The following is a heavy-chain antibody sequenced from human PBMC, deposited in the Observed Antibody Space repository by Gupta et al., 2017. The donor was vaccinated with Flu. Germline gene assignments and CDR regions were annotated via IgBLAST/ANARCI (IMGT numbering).Heavy chain of an antibody. D-gene: IGHD1-26*01. J-gene: IGHJ4*02. V-gene: IGHV3-30*18. CDR2: VSYDGSNK. CDR3: AKGGRETYRGNVQDYFDS. Sequence: QVQLVESGGGVVQPGRSLRLSCAASGFTFSSSGMDWVRQAPGKGLEWLAVVSYDGSNKYYSDSVKGRFTISRDNSKNTLYLQVNSLRAEDTAVYYCAKGGRETYRGNVQDYFDSWGQGTLVTVSS. CDR1: GFTFSSSG.